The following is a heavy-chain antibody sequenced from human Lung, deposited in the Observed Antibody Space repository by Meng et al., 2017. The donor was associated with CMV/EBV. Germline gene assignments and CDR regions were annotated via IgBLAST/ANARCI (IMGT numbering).Heavy chain of an antibody. J-gene: IGHJ1*01. Sequence: QVGVRGWVGDLVTPSDLLSLPCAVHRCSMTICKWWAWFGQPPGKGLQWIGEIPHRGSSAYNPSLKSRLSMSIEKSNDQFSLKLTSVSAADTAVSHCLRRSGGSVWGQGTLVTVSS. D-gene: IGHD3-10*01. CDR1: RCSMTICKW. CDR3: LRRSGGSV. CDR2: IPHRGSS. V-gene: IGHV4-4*02.